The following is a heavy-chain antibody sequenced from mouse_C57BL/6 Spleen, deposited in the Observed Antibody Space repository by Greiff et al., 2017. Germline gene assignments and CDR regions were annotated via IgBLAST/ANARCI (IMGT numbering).Heavy chain of an antibody. J-gene: IGHJ2*01. V-gene: IGHV1-15*01. CDR2: IDPETGGT. Sequence: QVQLQQSGAELVRPGASVTLSCKASGYTFTDYEMHWVKQTPVHGLEWIGAIDPETGGTAYNQKFKGKAILTADKSSSTAYMELRSLTSEDSAVYYCTRWNDYAEEAYFDYGGQGTTLTVSS. D-gene: IGHD2-4*01. CDR3: TRWNDYAEEAYFDY. CDR1: GYTFTDYE.